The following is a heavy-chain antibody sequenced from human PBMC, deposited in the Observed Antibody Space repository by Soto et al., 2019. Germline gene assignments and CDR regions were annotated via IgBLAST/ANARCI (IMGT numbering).Heavy chain of an antibody. CDR2: ISAYNGNT. J-gene: IGHJ4*02. D-gene: IGHD1-26*01. Sequence: QVHLVQSRAEVKKPGASVQVSCKASGYTFTTYGIAWVRQAPGQGLEWLGWISAYNGNTNYAQKFQGRVTMTTETSTNTAYMEVRNLRSDDTAVYYCARDKGSKAWYYFFDFWGQGTLVTVSS. V-gene: IGHV1-18*01. CDR3: ARDKGSKAWYYFFDF. CDR1: GYTFTTYG.